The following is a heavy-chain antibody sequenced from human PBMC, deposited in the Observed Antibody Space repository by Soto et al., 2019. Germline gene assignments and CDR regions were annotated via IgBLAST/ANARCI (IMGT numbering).Heavy chain of an antibody. D-gene: IGHD4-17*01. J-gene: IGHJ5*02. CDR1: GGSISSYQ. CDR3: ARNAGYGDYDWFDP. V-gene: IGHV4-59*01. CDR2: IYHTGSP. Sequence: QVQLQESGPGLAKPSETLSLTCTVSGGSISSYQWSWIRQPPGQGLEWIGYIYHTGSPNYNPSLNRRVTIALDTSKNQVSLKLSSVTAADTAMYYCARNAGYGDYDWFDPWCRGTLVTVSA.